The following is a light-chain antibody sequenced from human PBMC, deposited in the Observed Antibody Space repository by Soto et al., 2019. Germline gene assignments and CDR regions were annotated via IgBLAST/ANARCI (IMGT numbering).Light chain of an antibody. J-gene: IGLJ1*01. V-gene: IGLV2-8*01. CDR3: SSDAGSRNV. CDR2: EVN. Sequence: QSALTQPPSESGSPGQSVAIACTGTSSDVGGDNYFAWYKQHKGKEPKLMIDEVNKRPTGVPDRFSCSKSGNKASLTVSGLQAEDEADYYCSSDAGSRNVFGTGTKVTVL. CDR1: SSDVGGDNY.